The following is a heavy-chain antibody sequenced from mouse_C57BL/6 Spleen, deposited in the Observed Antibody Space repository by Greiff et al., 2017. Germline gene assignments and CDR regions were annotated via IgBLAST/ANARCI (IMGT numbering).Heavy chain of an antibody. CDR2: ISNLAYSI. CDR3: ARHVGGTNYFDY. CDR1: GFTFSDYG. J-gene: IGHJ2*01. Sequence: EVQRVESGGGLVQPGGSLKLSCAASGFTFSDYGMAWVRQAPRTGPEWVAFISNLAYSIYYADTVTGRFTISRENAKNTLYLEMSSLRSEDTAMYYCARHVGGTNYFDYWGQGTTLTVSS. V-gene: IGHV5-15*01. D-gene: IGHD4-1*01.